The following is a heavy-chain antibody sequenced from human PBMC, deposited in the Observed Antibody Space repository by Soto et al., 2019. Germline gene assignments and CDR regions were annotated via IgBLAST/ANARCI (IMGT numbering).Heavy chain of an antibody. CDR1: GGIFSDFS. Sequence: AASVKVSCKAPGGIFSDFSFSWVRQAPGQGLEWMGGIMPIFGGPDYAQRFRGRVTITADEVTRTAFMELRGLTSEDTATYYCASSLRMPGIGNYYYGMDVWGQGTTVTVSS. J-gene: IGHJ6*02. V-gene: IGHV1-69*13. CDR2: IMPIFGGP. D-gene: IGHD6-13*01. CDR3: ASSLRMPGIGNYYYGMDV.